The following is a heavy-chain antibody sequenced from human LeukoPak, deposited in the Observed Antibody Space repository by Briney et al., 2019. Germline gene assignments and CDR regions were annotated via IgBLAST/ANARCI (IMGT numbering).Heavy chain of an antibody. CDR3: AREGYYGSGSPPSLYFDY. V-gene: IGHV3-48*01. CDR1: GFTFSSYS. Sequence: PGGSLRLSCVASGFTFSSYSMNWVRQAPGKGLEWVSYITRSSSAKFYADSVKGRSTISRDNSRSTLYLQMNSLRPEDTAIYYCAREGYYGSGSPPSLYFDYWGQGTLVTVSS. D-gene: IGHD3-10*01. CDR2: ITRSSSAK. J-gene: IGHJ4*02.